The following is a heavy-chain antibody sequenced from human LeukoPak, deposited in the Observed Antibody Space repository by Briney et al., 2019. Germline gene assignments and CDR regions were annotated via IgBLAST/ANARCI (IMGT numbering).Heavy chain of an antibody. V-gene: IGHV3-64*01. CDR2: INRYGNST. D-gene: IGHD3-3*01. CDR1: GFQFSDYA. CDR3: ATFWSGSMDV. J-gene: IGHJ6*02. Sequence: GGSLRLSCAVSGFQFSDYAMHWVRQAPGKGLQYVSAINRYGNSTYYATSVKGRFTISRDNAKNSLYLQMNSLRAEDTAVYYCATFWSGSMDVWGQGTTVTVSS.